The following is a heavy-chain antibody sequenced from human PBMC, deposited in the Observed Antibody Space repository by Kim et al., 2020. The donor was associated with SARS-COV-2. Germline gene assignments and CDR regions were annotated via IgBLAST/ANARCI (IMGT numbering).Heavy chain of an antibody. CDR1: GYSFTNYG. Sequence: ASVKVSCKASGYSFTNYGLSWVRQAPGQGPEWMGWISTYNGNTDYSEKFQGRVTMTTDTSTSTAYMELGSLRPNDTAVYYCARDNYGKSDPNYYYHGMDVCGQGTTVIVS. CDR3: ARDNYGKSDPNYYYHGMDV. CDR2: ISTYNGNT. J-gene: IGHJ6*02. V-gene: IGHV1-18*01. D-gene: IGHD3-16*01.